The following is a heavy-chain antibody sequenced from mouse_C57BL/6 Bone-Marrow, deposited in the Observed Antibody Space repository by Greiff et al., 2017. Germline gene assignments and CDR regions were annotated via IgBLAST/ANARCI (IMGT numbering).Heavy chain of an antibody. J-gene: IGHJ4*01. CDR3: ARWAYGRSPLYAMDY. V-gene: IGHV1-52*01. Sequence: VQLQQSGAELVRPGSSVKLSCKASGYTFTSYWMHWVKQRPIQGLEWIGNIDPSDSETHYNQKFKDKATLTVDKSSSTAYMQLSSLTSEDSAVYYCARWAYGRSPLYAMDYWGQGTSVTVSS. D-gene: IGHD1-1*01. CDR2: IDPSDSET. CDR1: GYTFTSYW.